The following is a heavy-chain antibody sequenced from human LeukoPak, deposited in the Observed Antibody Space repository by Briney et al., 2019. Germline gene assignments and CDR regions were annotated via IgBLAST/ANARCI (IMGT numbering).Heavy chain of an antibody. D-gene: IGHD3-3*01. V-gene: IGHV3-7*01. CDR1: GFTFSSYW. CDR3: ARVRFLEWLNDYMDV. J-gene: IGHJ6*03. Sequence: GGFLRLSCAASGFTFSSYWMSWVRQAPWKGLEWVANIKQDGSEKYYVDSVKGRFTISRDNAKNSLYLQMNSLRAEDTAVYYCARVRFLEWLNDYMDVWGKGTTVTVSS. CDR2: IKQDGSEK.